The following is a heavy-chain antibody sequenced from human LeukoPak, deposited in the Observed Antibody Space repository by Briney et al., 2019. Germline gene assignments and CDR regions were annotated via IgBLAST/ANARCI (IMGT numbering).Heavy chain of an antibody. D-gene: IGHD6-19*01. Sequence: PGESLRLSCAASGFIFSSSIMNWVRQVPGKGLDWVSCISRSSTYIYYAESVKGRFTVSRDDGKNSLYLQMNDLRVEDTAVYYCAREGRSNGFYGVLDFWGQGTLVTVSS. CDR2: ISRSSTYI. V-gene: IGHV3-21*01. CDR1: GFIFSSSI. CDR3: AREGRSNGFYGVLDF. J-gene: IGHJ4*02.